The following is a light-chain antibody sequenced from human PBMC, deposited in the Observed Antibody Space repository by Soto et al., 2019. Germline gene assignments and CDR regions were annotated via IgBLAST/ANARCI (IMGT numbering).Light chain of an antibody. J-gene: IGKJ5*01. CDR2: DAS. CDR1: RSVSSY. CDR3: KQRRNWPIT. V-gene: IGKV3-11*01. Sequence: EIVLTQLPPTLSFCPGESATLSSMATRSVSSYLAWYQQKPGQAPRLLIYDASSRPTDIPARFSGSGSGTDFTLTISSLEPEDFALYYCKQRRNWPITFGQGTRLEIK.